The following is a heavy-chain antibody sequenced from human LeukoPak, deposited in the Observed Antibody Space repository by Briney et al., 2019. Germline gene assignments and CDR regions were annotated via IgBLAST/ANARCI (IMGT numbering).Heavy chain of an antibody. CDR3: ARDAARIAVFGVAYYFDY. CDR1: GYTFSSYT. Sequence: ASVKVSCKASGYTFSSYTIHWVRQAPGQRPEWMGWINAGNGKSKFSQKFQGRVIITRDTSASTAYMELSSLRSEGTAVYFCARDAARIAVFGVAYYFDYWGQGTLVTVSS. D-gene: IGHD3-3*01. J-gene: IGHJ4*02. CDR2: INAGNGKS. V-gene: IGHV1-3*01.